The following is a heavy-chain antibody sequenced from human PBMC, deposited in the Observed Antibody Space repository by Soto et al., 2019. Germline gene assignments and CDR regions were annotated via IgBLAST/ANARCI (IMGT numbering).Heavy chain of an antibody. J-gene: IGHJ1*01. CDR2: IKQDGSEK. D-gene: IGHD3-3*01. CDR1: GFTCSSYW. V-gene: IGHV3-7*01. CDR3: ARDIIPVADFAH. Sequence: GGSLRLSCAASGFTCSSYWMSWVRQAPGKGLEWVANIKQDGSEKYYVDSVKGRFTISRANAKNSLYLQMNSLRAEDTAVYYFARDIIPVADFAHCGQGSTVIVSP.